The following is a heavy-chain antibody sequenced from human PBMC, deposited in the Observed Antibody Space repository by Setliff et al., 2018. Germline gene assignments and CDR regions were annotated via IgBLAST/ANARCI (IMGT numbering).Heavy chain of an antibody. D-gene: IGHD3-10*01. Sequence: ASVKVSCKASGYTFTSYAMHWVRQAPGQRLEWMGWINAGNGNTTYAQGFTGRFVFSLDTSVSTAYLQISSLKAEDTAVYYCARAVTMVRGAPDYWGQGTLVTVSS. CDR2: INAGNGNT. CDR3: ARAVTMVRGAPDY. J-gene: IGHJ4*02. V-gene: IGHV7-4-1*02. CDR1: GYTFTSYA.